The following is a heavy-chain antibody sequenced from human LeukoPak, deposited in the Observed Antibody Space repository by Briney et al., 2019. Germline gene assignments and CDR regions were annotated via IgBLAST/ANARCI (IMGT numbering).Heavy chain of an antibody. D-gene: IGHD6-19*01. Sequence: GGSLRLSCKASGFTFTSYAMGWVRQAPGKGLEWVSVLGGTGTSTYYAESVRGRFTISRDKSKSTLFLQMNCLRAEDTAVYFCAREAFYSSGWLSLFGYWGQGTLVTVSS. V-gene: IGHV3-23*01. CDR2: LGGTGTST. CDR1: GFTFTSYA. J-gene: IGHJ4*02. CDR3: AREAFYSSGWLSLFGY.